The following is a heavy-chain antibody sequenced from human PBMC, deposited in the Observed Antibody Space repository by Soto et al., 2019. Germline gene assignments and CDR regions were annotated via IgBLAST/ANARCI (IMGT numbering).Heavy chain of an antibody. CDR2: IYHSGRT. J-gene: IGHJ4*02. Sequence: QVQLQESGPGLVKPSGTLSLTCAVSGGSISSSNWWSWVRQPPGKGLEWIVEIYHSGRTNYNPSLKSRVTISVDKSKNQFSLKLSSVTAADTAVYYCARVYERGFYDYVWGSYRHDYWGQGTLVTVSS. D-gene: IGHD3-16*02. CDR3: ARVYERGFYDYVWGSYRHDY. CDR1: GGSISSSNW. V-gene: IGHV4-4*02.